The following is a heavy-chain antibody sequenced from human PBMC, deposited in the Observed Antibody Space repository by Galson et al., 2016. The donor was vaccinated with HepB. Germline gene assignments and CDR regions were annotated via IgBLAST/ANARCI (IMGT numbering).Heavy chain of an antibody. V-gene: IGHV5-51*01. CDR2: IHPGDSNT. Sequence: QSGAEVKKPGESLKISCKGSGYSFSNYWIAWVRQMPGKGLEWMGIIHPGDSNTRYSPSFQGQVTMSADKSISTAYLQWSRLKASDSAMYYCARRSGGSYGYWGQGTLVTVSS. D-gene: IGHD1-26*01. CDR3: ARRSGGSYGY. J-gene: IGHJ4*02. CDR1: GYSFSNYW.